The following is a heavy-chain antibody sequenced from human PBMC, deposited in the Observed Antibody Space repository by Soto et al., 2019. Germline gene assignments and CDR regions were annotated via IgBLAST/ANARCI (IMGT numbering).Heavy chain of an antibody. V-gene: IGHV3-23*01. CDR2: ISGSGGST. Sequence: EVQLLESGGGLVQPGGSLRLSCAAPGFTFSSYAMSWVRQAPGKGLEWVSAISGSGGSTYYADSVKGRFTISRDNSKNTLYLQMNSLRAEDTAVYYCAKTLGPAGALFDYWGQGTLVTVSS. J-gene: IGHJ4*02. D-gene: IGHD3-10*01. CDR1: GFTFSSYA. CDR3: AKTLGPAGALFDY.